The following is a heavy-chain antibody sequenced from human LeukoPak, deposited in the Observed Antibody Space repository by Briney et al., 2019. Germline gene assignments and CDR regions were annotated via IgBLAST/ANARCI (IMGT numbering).Heavy chain of an antibody. Sequence: SETLSLTCAVYGGSFSGYYWSWIRQPPGKGLEWIGEINHSGSTNYNPSLKSRVTISVDTSKNQFSLKLSSVTAADTAVYYCARLWGGGWYNEYFQHWGQGTLVTVSS. CDR3: ARLWGGGWYNEYFQH. CDR1: GGSFSGYY. D-gene: IGHD6-19*01. V-gene: IGHV4-34*01. J-gene: IGHJ1*01. CDR2: INHSGST.